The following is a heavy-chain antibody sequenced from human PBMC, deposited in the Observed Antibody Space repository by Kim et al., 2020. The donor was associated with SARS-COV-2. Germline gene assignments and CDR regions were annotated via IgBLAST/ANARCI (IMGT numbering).Heavy chain of an antibody. CDR2: I. D-gene: IGHD4-4*01. Sequence: IYIADSVGGRFTISRDNDKNSLYLQMNSLRAEDTAVYYCARGPNYSPFDYWGQGTLVTVSS. V-gene: IGHV3-48*03. J-gene: IGHJ4*02. CDR3: ARGPNYSPFDY.